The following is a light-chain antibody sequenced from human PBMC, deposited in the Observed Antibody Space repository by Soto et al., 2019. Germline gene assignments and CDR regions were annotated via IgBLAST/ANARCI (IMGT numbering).Light chain of an antibody. Sequence: DIQVTQSPSSVSASVGDRVTITCRASQDINTWLAWYQQKPGKVPKLLIIAASTLQSGVPSRFSGSGSGTHFTLTINSLQPEDFATYFCQQANNFPWTFGQGTKVDIK. V-gene: IGKV1-12*01. CDR2: AAS. CDR3: QQANNFPWT. CDR1: QDINTW. J-gene: IGKJ1*01.